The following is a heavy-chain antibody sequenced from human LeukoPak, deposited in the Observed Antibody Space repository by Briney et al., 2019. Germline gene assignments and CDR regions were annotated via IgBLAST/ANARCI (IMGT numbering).Heavy chain of an antibody. D-gene: IGHD2-15*01. V-gene: IGHV3-30*02. CDR3: ARGPYCSGGSCYSNPDAFDI. CDR1: GFTFDDCA. CDR2: IRYDGSNK. J-gene: IGHJ3*02. Sequence: PGGSLRLSCAASGFTFDDCAMHWVRQAPGKGLEWVAFIRYDGSNKYYADSVKGRFTISRDNAKNSLYLQMNSLRAEDTAVYYCARGPYCSGGSCYSNPDAFDIWGQGTMVTVSS.